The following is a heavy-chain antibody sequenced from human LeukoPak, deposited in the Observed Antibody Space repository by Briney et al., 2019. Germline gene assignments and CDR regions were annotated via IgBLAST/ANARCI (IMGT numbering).Heavy chain of an antibody. CDR2: IIHSGST. D-gene: IGHD5-18*01. J-gene: IGHJ6*03. CDR3: ARGGLRGGYSYGYDYYYYMDV. V-gene: IGHV4-34*01. CDR1: GGSFSGYY. Sequence: KRSETLSLTCAVYGGSFSGYYWSWIRQPPGKGLEWIGEIIHSGSTNYNPSLKSRVTISVDTSKNQFSLKLSSVTAADTAVYYCARGGLRGGYSYGYDYYYYMDVWGKGTTVTVSS.